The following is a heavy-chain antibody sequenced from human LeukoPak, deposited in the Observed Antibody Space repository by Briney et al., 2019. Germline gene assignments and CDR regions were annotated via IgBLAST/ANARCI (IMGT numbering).Heavy chain of an antibody. J-gene: IGHJ3*02. CDR1: GGSISSYY. V-gene: IGHV4-59*08. CDR3: AREQSHVAFDI. CDR2: IYYSGST. Sequence: SETLSLTCTVSGGSISSYYWSWIRQPPGKGLEWIGYIYYSGSTNYNPSLKSRVTISVDTSKNQFSLKLSSVTAADTAVYYCAREQSHVAFDIWGQGTMVTVSS. D-gene: IGHD1/OR15-1a*01.